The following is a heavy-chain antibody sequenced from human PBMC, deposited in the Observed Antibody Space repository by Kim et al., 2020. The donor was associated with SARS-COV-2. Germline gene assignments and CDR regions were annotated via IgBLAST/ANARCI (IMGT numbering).Heavy chain of an antibody. CDR1: GGSISSSSYY. CDR3: ARLTRWLQLLSFGDGMDV. D-gene: IGHD5-12*01. V-gene: IGHV4-39*01. J-gene: IGHJ6*02. CDR2: IYYSGST. Sequence: SETLSLTCTVSGGSISSSSYYWGWIRQPPGKGLEWIGSIYYSGSTYYNPSLKSRVTISVDTSKNQFSLKLSSVTAADTAVYYCARLTRWLQLLSFGDGMDVWGQGTTVTVSS.